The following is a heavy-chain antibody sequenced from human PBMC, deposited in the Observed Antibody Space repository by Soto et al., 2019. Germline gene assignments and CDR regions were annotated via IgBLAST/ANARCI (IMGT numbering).Heavy chain of an antibody. V-gene: IGHV1-69*13. D-gene: IGHD2-15*01. CDR1: GGTFSSYA. CDR2: IIPIFVTA. Sequence: SVKVSCKASGGTFSSYAISWVRQAPGQGLEWMGGIIPIFVTANYAQKFQGRVTITADEYTSTAYMELSSLRSEDTAVYYCARSPRDIVVVVSAKGYSRLGPWGQGTLVT. J-gene: IGHJ4*02. CDR3: ARSPRDIVVVVSAKGYSRLGP.